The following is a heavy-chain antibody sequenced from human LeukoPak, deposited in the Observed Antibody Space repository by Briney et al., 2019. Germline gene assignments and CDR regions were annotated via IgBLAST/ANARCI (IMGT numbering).Heavy chain of an antibody. Sequence: PSQTLSLACTVSGGSISSGGYYWSWIRQHPGKGLEWIGYIYYSGSTYYNPSLKSRVTISVDTSKNQFSLKLSSVTAADTAVYYCARERVGDGYNLEDAFDIWGQGTMVTVSS. J-gene: IGHJ3*02. CDR2: IYYSGST. CDR3: ARERVGDGYNLEDAFDI. CDR1: GGSISSGGYY. D-gene: IGHD5-24*01. V-gene: IGHV4-31*03.